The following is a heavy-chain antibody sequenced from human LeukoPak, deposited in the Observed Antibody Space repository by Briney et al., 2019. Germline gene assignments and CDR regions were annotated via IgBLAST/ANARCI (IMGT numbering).Heavy chain of an antibody. CDR3: ATWVTVVYAFDI. CDR1: GGSISSYY. V-gene: IGHV4-59*01. Sequence: SETLSLTCTVSGGSISSYYWTWIRQSPGKGLEWIGYISDSGSTKYNPSLKSRVTISADTSKNQFSLRLSSVTAADTAVYYCATWVTVVYAFDIWGQGTTVTVSS. D-gene: IGHD2-15*01. CDR2: ISDSGST. J-gene: IGHJ3*02.